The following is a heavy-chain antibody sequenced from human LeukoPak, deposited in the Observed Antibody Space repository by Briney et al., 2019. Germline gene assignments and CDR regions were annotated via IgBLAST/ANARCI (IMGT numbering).Heavy chain of an antibody. CDR2: IYYSGST. D-gene: IGHD3-3*01. CDR1: GGSISSYY. V-gene: IGHV4-59*01. CDR3: ARGDRFLEWSGLDY. J-gene: IGHJ4*02. Sequence: PSETLSLTCTVSGGSISSYYWSWIRQPPGKGLEWIGYIYYSGSTNYNPSLKSRVTISVDTSKNQFSLKLSSVTAADTAVYYCARGDRFLEWSGLDYWGQGTLVTVSS.